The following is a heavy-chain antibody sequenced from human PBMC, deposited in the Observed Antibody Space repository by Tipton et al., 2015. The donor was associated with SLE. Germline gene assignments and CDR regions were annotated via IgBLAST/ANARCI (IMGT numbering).Heavy chain of an antibody. V-gene: IGHV4-4*08. D-gene: IGHD3-22*01. CDR2: IYTSGST. CDR1: GCSISSYY. Sequence: TLSLTCTVSGCSISSYYWSWIRQPPGKGLEWSGYIYTSGSTNYNPSLKSRVTISVDTSKNQFSLKLSSVTAADTAVYYCARRAVDYYDSSGFEDYWGQGTLVTVSS. CDR3: ARRAVDYYDSSGFEDY. J-gene: IGHJ4*02.